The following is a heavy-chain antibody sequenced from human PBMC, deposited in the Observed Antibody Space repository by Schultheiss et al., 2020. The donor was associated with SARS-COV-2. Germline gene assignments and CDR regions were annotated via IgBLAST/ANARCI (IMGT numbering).Heavy chain of an antibody. V-gene: IGHV4-4*07. J-gene: IGHJ3*02. CDR2: IHTSGST. Sequence: SETLSLTCTVSGGSISSHYWSWIRQSAGKGLEWIGRIHTSGSTNYNPSLKSRVTISVDTSMNQFSLKLTSVTAADTAMYYCARRIGLSDTDGYHLVGAFDIWGQGTMVTVSS. CDR3: ARRIGLSDTDGYHLVGAFDI. D-gene: IGHD2-8*01. CDR1: GGSISSHY.